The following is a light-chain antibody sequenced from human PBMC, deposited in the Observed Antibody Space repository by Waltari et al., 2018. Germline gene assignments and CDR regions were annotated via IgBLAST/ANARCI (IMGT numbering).Light chain of an antibody. CDR3: QQHKSYSS. CDR1: QSVDNW. V-gene: IGKV1-5*01. CDR2: DDS. J-gene: IGKJ1*01. Sequence: DIQMTQSPSTLSASVGDRATIPCRASQSVDNWLAWYQQKPGKPPKLLIFDDSSLQGGVPSRFSGSGSGTHFTLTISSLRPDDFATYYCQQHKSYSSFGQGTKVEIK.